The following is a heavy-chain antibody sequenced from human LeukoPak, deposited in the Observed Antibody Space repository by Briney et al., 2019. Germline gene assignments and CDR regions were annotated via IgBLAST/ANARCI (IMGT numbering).Heavy chain of an antibody. D-gene: IGHD3-10*01. Sequence: ASVKVSCKASGYIFTSYFMHWVRQAPGQGLEWMGLINPSGGSTSYAQKFQGRVTMTRDMSTSTVYMELSSLRSEDTAVYYCASPREPYYYGSGSEWYYFDYWGQGTLVTVSS. CDR1: GYIFTSYF. V-gene: IGHV1-46*01. J-gene: IGHJ4*02. CDR3: ASPREPYYYGSGSEWYYFDY. CDR2: INPSGGST.